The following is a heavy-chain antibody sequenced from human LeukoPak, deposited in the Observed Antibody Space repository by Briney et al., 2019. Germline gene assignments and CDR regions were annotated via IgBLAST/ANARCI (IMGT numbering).Heavy chain of an antibody. J-gene: IGHJ4*02. CDR1: EFTFSSYW. Sequence: GGSLRLSCAASEFTFSSYWMSWVRQAPGKGLEWVATIKFDGSEKTYVDSVKGRFTISRDNTKNSLYLQMNSLRAEDTAVYYRARDPPYSYFDYWGQGTLVTVSS. D-gene: IGHD1-26*01. CDR2: IKFDGSEK. CDR3: ARDPPYSYFDY. V-gene: IGHV3-7*01.